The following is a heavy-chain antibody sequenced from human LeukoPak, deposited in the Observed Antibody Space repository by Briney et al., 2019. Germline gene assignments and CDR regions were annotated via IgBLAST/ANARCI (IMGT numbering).Heavy chain of an antibody. CDR2: INPNSGGT. CDR3: ARAYGSGYDSNWFDP. CDR1: GYTFTGYY. D-gene: IGHD5-12*01. J-gene: IGHJ5*02. Sequence: ASVKVSCKASGYTFTGYYMHWVRQAPGQGLEWMGWINPNSGGTNYAQKFQGRVTMTRDTSISTAYMELSRLRSDDTAVYYCARAYGSGYDSNWFDPRGQGTLVTVSS. V-gene: IGHV1-2*02.